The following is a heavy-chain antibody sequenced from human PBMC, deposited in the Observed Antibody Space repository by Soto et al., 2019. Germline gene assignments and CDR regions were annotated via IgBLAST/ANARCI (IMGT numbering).Heavy chain of an antibody. CDR2: ISFSDGGT. J-gene: IGHJ2*01. CDR3: VKDDRILGRRYFDL. Sequence: EEQLLESGGGLIQPGGSLRLACAASGFTFSSYAMTWVRQAPGKGLEWVSSISFSDGGTYYADSVKGRITISRDNSKNTWFLQMNSLRVEDTAVYYCVKDDRILGRRYFDLWGRGTLVTVSS. CDR1: GFTFSSYA. V-gene: IGHV3-23*01. D-gene: IGHD2-15*01.